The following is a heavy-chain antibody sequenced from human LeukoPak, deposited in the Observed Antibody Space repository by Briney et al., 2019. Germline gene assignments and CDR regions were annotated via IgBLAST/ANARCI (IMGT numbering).Heavy chain of an antibody. J-gene: IGHJ5*02. V-gene: IGHV4-4*07. CDR2: IYISGST. CDR3: ARDELGPTWFDP. CDR1: GGSISTYY. D-gene: IGHD1-26*01. Sequence: SETLSLTCTVSGGSISTYYWSWIRQPAGKGLEWIGRIYISGSTNYNPSLKSRVTMSVDTSKNQFSLKLSSVTAADTAVYYCARDELGPTWFDPWGQGTLVTVSS.